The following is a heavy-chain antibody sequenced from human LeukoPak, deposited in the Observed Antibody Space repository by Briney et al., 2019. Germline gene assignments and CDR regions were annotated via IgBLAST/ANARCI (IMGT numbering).Heavy chain of an antibody. J-gene: IGHJ4*02. V-gene: IGHV3-53*01. CDR3: ARGGRSSELV. CDR1: GFIFSSVY. D-gene: IGHD6-6*01. Sequence: GGSLRLSCAASGFIFSSVYMSWVRQSPGKGLECVSIIYSTGDTYYADSVKGRFTISRDVFKNTVCLQMNSLRAEDTAVYYCARGGRSSELVWGQGTRVTVSS. CDR2: IYSTGDT.